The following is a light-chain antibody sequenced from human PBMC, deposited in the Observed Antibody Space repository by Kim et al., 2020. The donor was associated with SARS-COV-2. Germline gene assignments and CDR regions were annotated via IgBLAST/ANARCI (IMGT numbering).Light chain of an antibody. Sequence: PGQRVTISCIGGSSTIGAGSDVHWYQHLPGRTPKLLIYANNNRPSGVSDRFSGSKSGTSASLAITGLQAEDEADYYCQSYDNSLTVFGGGTQLTVL. J-gene: IGLJ2*01. V-gene: IGLV1-40*01. CDR2: ANN. CDR3: QSYDNSLTV. CDR1: SSTIGAGSD.